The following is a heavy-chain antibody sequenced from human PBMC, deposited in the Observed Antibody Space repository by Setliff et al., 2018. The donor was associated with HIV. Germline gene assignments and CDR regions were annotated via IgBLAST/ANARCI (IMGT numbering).Heavy chain of an antibody. D-gene: IGHD4-17*01. CDR3: ARLQLKVTTWYFDL. CDR1: GGSISSHY. V-gene: IGHV4-59*08. Sequence: PSETLSLTCTVSGGSISSHYWSWIRQPPGKGLEWIGYIYYSRITNYNPPLESRVTISLDTSKNQFSLKLSSVTAADTAVYYCARLQLKVTTWYFDLWGRGTLVTVSS. CDR2: IYYSRIT. J-gene: IGHJ2*01.